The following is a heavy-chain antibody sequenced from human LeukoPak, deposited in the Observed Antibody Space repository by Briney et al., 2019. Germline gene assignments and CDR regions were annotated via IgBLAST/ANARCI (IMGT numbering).Heavy chain of an antibody. J-gene: IGHJ5*02. D-gene: IGHD6-19*01. Sequence: ASVKVSCKASGYSFTSYYMHWVRQAPGQGLEWMGFINPSGSSAAYAQKFQGRVTMTEDTSTDTAYMELSSLRSEDTAVYYCATVIAVKYNWFDPWGQGTLVTVSS. CDR3: ATVIAVKYNWFDP. CDR2: INPSGSSA. V-gene: IGHV1-46*01. CDR1: GYSFTSYY.